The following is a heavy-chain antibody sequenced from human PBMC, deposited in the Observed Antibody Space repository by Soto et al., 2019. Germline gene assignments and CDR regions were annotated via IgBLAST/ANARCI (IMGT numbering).Heavy chain of an antibody. D-gene: IGHD2-15*01. CDR2: IIPIFGTA. J-gene: IGHJ6*02. CDR3: ARDLPKKDCSGGSCYSLYYYYGMDV. CDR1: GGTFSSYA. V-gene: IGHV1-69*13. Sequence: SVKVSCKASGGTFSSYAISWVRQAPGQGLEWMGGIIPIFGTANYAQKFQGRVTITADESTSTAYMELSSLRSEDTAVYYCARDLPKKDCSGGSCYSLYYYYGMDVWG.